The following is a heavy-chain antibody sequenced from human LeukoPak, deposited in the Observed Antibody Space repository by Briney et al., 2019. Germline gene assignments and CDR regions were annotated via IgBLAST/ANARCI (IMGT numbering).Heavy chain of an antibody. J-gene: IGHJ4*02. D-gene: IGHD3-16*01. CDR3: VRDFDGRNDYFDGVRFDY. V-gene: IGHV3-30*01. CDR2: ISYGGNRN. Sequence: GSLRVGGAASGFTCTDYVMHWVRQAPGKGLENVARISYGGNRNYYADSVRGRFTISRDDSKNTLYLEMNNLRAEDTSVYYCVRDFDGRNDYFDGVRFDYWGLGTLVTVSS. CDR1: GFTCTDYV.